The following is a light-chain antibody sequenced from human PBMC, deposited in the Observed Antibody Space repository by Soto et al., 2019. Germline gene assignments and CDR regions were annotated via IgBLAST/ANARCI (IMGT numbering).Light chain of an antibody. J-gene: IGLJ1*01. Sequence: QSALTQPASVSASSGQSMTIPCTGTCCDVGSYTLAPWYHQHPGNAPKLLIYEVTERPSGVSNRFSGPQSGNTASLTTSGLQPDHEADYYYCSYAVNSKVFGTGTKVTVL. CDR2: EVT. V-gene: IGLV2-23*02. CDR3: CSYAVNSKV. CDR1: CCDVGSYTL.